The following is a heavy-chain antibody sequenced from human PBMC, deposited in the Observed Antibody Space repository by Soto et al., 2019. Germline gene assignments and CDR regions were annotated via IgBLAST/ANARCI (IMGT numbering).Heavy chain of an antibody. D-gene: IGHD6-13*01. V-gene: IGHV1-3*01. J-gene: IGHJ4*02. CDR2: INAGNGNT. Sequence: GASVKVSCKASGYTFTSYAMHWVRQAPGQRLEWMGWINAGNGNTKYSQKFQGRVTITRDTSASTAYMELSSLRSEDTAVYYCARGYTITGYSSSWGVYWGQGTLVTVSS. CDR3: ARGYTITGYSSSWGVY. CDR1: GYTFTSYA.